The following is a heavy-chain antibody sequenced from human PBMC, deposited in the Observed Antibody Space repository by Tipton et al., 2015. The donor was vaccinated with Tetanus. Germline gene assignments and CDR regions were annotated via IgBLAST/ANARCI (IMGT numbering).Heavy chain of an antibody. CDR1: GVSISSYN. CDR2: IYYSGST. Sequence: TLSLTCTVSGVSISSYNWTWIRQPPGRGLEWIGYIYYSGSTNYNPSLKSRVTISVDTSKNQFSLRLSSATAADTAVYYCAGVLRSESVGWFDPWGQGTLVTVSS. J-gene: IGHJ5*02. D-gene: IGHD3-3*01. CDR3: AGVLRSESVGWFDP. V-gene: IGHV4-59*08.